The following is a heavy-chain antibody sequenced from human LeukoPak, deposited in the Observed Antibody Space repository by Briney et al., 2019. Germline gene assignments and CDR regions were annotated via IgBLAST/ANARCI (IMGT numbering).Heavy chain of an antibody. J-gene: IGHJ4*02. CDR1: GYSFTSYW. CDR2: IYPGDSDT. V-gene: IGHV5-51*01. D-gene: IGHD5-24*01. CDR3: ASRKKGMATAGFDY. Sequence: GESLKISWKGSGYSFTSYWSGWVRQMPGKGLEWMGIIYPGDSDTRYSPSFQGQVTISAEKSISTAYLQWSSLKASDTALYYCASRKKGMATAGFDYWGQGTLVTVSS.